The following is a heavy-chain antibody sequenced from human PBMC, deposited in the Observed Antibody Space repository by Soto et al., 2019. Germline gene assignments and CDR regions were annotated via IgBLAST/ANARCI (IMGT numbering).Heavy chain of an antibody. V-gene: IGHV1-69*02. D-gene: IGHD6-19*01. J-gene: IGHJ6*02. CDR3: ARGSMAGTAVYYYYGMDV. Sequence: QVQLVQSGAEVKKPGSSVKVSCKASGGTFSSYTISWVRQAPGQGLEWMGRIIPILGIANYAQKFQGRVTLTADKSTSTAYMELSSLRSEDTAVYYCARGSMAGTAVYYYYGMDVWGQGTTVTVSS. CDR2: IIPILGIA. CDR1: GGTFSSYT.